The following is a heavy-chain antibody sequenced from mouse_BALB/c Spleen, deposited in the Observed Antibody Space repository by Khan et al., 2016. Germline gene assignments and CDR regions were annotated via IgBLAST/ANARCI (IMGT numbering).Heavy chain of an antibody. CDR3: ARGGQGNYAYYAVDY. V-gene: IGHV2-9*02. CDR2: IWPGGTT. D-gene: IGHD1-1*01. J-gene: IGHJ4*01. CDR1: GFSLTNYG. Sequence: VQLQESGPGLVAPSQSLSITCTVSGFSLTNYGVHWVRQPPGKGLDWLGVIWPGGTTNYNSALMSRLSISKDNFKSQVFLKMNSLQTEDTAMYYCARGGQGNYAYYAVDYWGQGTSVTVSS.